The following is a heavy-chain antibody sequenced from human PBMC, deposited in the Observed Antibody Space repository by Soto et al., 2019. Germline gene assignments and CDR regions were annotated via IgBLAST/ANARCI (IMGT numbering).Heavy chain of an antibody. Sequence: SQTLSLTCAVFGDSVSSNTAAWTWIRQSPSRGLEWLGRTYYRSKWYNDYAVSVKSRITINPDTSRNQFSLQLNSVTPEDTAVYYCARHLGAFDIWGQGTMVTVSS. J-gene: IGHJ3*02. CDR2: TYYRSKWYN. D-gene: IGHD7-27*01. CDR1: GDSVSSNTAA. CDR3: ARHLGAFDI. V-gene: IGHV6-1*01.